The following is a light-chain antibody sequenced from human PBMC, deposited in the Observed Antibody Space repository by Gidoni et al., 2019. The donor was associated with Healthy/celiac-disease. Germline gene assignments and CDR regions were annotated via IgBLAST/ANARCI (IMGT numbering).Light chain of an antibody. CDR1: QSISSY. Sequence: DIQMTQSPSSLSASVGDRVTITCRASQSISSYLNWYQQKPGKAPKLLIYAASSLQSGVPSRFSGNGSGTDFTLTISSLQPEDFATYYCQQSYSTPGGTFGQGTKVEIK. CDR3: QQSYSTPGGT. J-gene: IGKJ1*01. V-gene: IGKV1-39*01. CDR2: AAS.